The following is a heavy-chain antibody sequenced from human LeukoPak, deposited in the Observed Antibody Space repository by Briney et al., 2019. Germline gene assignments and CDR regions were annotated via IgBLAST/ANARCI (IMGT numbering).Heavy chain of an antibody. V-gene: IGHV4-39*01. D-gene: IGHD6-19*01. CDR2: IYHSGST. J-gene: IGHJ4*02. CDR3: VTNGTVTVAGTKFNYFDY. Sequence: SETLSLTCTVSGGSIRMSTYSWGYIRQPPGKGLEWIGSIYHSGSTHYNPSLRSRVTMSVDTSKNQFTLKVTAVTAADTAVYYCVTNGTVTVAGTKFNYFDYWGQGALVTVSS. CDR1: GGSIRMSTYS.